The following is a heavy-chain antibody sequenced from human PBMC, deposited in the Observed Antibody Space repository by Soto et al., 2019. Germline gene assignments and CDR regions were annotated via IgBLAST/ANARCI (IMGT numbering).Heavy chain of an antibody. CDR1: GFTVSSNY. Sequence: GGSLRLSCAASGFTVSSNYMSWVRQAPGKGLEWVSVIYSGGSTYYVDSVKGRFTISRDNAKNSLYLQLNSLRAEDTAVYHCTSAGHCSSTSCLPFNYWGQGTLVTVSS. CDR2: IYSGGST. J-gene: IGHJ4*02. D-gene: IGHD2-2*01. CDR3: TSAGHCSSTSCLPFNY. V-gene: IGHV3-53*01.